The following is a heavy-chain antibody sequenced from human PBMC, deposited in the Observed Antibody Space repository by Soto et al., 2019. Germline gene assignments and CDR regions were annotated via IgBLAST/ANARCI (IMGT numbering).Heavy chain of an antibody. CDR3: ANTDTLGYCTSTSCYGFDY. J-gene: IGHJ4*02. V-gene: IGHV1-18*01. CDR2: ISGYNGNT. D-gene: IGHD2-2*01. Sequence: QVQLVQSGGEVKKPGASVKVSCKASGYTFTNFGISWVRQAPGQGLEWMGWISGYNGNTNYAQKLQGRVTMTTDTSTSTAYMDLRSLRSEDTAVYYCANTDTLGYCTSTSCYGFDYWGPGTLVTVSS. CDR1: GYTFTNFG.